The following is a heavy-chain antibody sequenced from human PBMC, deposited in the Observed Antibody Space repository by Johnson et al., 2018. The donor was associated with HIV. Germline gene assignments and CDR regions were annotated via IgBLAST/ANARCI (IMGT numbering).Heavy chain of an antibody. D-gene: IGHD3-22*01. CDR1: GFTVSSNY. Sequence: EVQLVESGGGLVQPGGSLRLSCAASGFTVSSNYMSWVRQAPGKGLEWVSVIYSGGSTYYADSVKGRFTISRDDSKNTQYLQMGSQRAEDMAVYYCARDKQVLITTFDAFDIWGQGTMVTVSS. CDR3: ARDKQVLITTFDAFDI. CDR2: IYSGGST. V-gene: IGHV3-66*01. J-gene: IGHJ3*02.